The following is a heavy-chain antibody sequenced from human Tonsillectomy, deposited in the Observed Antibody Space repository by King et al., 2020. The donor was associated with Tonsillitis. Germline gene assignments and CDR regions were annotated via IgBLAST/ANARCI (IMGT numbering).Heavy chain of an antibody. D-gene: IGHD3-3*01. Sequence: QLVQSGAEVKKPGSSVKVSCKASGGTFSSHAISWVRQAPGQGLEGMGGIIPILGTTNYAQKFQGRVTATADESTRTGYLALSRLTSEDKAVYYCATRGPSMTIFGVVRGVDYDYYGMDVWGQGTTVTVSS. CDR3: ATRGPSMTIFGVVRGVDYDYYGMDV. J-gene: IGHJ6*02. CDR2: IIPILGTT. CDR1: GGTFSSHA. V-gene: IGHV1-69*12.